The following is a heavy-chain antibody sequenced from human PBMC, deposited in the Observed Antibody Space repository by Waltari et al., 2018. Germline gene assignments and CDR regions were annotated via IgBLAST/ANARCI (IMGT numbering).Heavy chain of an antibody. V-gene: IGHV3-21*01. CDR2: IRSSSSYI. CDR1: GFTFSSYS. CDR3: ARLGYCSGGSCLIGAFDI. D-gene: IGHD2-15*01. J-gene: IGHJ3*02. Sequence: EVQLVESGGGLVKPGGSLRLSCAASGFTFSSYSMNWVRQAPGKGLEWVSSIRSSSSYIYYADSVKGRFTISRDNAKSSLDLQMNSLRAEDTAVYYCARLGYCSGGSCLIGAFDIWGRGTMVTVSS.